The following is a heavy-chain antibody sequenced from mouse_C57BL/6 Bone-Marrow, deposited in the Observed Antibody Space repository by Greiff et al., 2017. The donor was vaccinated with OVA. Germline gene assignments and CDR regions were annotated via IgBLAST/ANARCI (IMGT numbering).Heavy chain of an antibody. J-gene: IGHJ3*01. Sequence: QVQLQQPGAELVKPGASVKLSCKASGYTFTSYWMRWVKQRPGQGLEWIGEIDPSSSYTNYNQKFKGKATLTVDTSSSTAYMQLSSLTSEDSAVYFCARDADWGQGTLVTVSA. V-gene: IGHV1-50*01. CDR1: GYTFTSYW. CDR2: IDPSSSYT. CDR3: ARDAD.